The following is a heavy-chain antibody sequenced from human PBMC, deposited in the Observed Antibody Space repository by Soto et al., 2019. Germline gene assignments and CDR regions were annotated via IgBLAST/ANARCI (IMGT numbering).Heavy chain of an antibody. CDR2: IYYSGST. Sequence: QVQLQESGPGLVKPSETLSLTCTVSGGSISSYYWSWIRQPPGKGLEWIGYIYYSGSTNYNPSLKSRVTISVDTSKNQFSLKLSSVTAADTAVYYCARDRVSSWNAGYYYYGMDVWGQGTTVTVSS. CDR1: GGSISSYY. J-gene: IGHJ6*02. V-gene: IGHV4-59*01. CDR3: ARDRVSSWNAGYYYYGMDV. D-gene: IGHD6-13*01.